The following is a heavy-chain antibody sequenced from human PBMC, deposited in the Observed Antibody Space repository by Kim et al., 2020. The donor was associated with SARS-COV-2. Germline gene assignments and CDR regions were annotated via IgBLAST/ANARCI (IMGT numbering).Heavy chain of an antibody. V-gene: IGHV4-59*01. J-gene: IGHJ1*01. CDR1: GAAFDDYY. D-gene: IGHD3-22*01. Sequence: SETLSLTCTVSGAAFDDYYWSWIRQPPGKGLEWIGYIHYIGKDNYNPSLKRRVTISLDGSKNKFSLKLNSVTAADSAVYYCARKRADSSGVIDSWGQGTLVTVSS. CDR3: ARKRADSSGVIDS. CDR2: IHYIGKD.